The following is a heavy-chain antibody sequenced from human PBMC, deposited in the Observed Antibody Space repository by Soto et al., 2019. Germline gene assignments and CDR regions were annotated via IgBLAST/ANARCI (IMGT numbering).Heavy chain of an antibody. CDR3: TSWGLNRGVDY. CDR2: IRSKANSYAT. Sequence: EVQLVESGGGLVQPGGSVKLSCAASGFTFSGSAMHWVRQASGKGLEWVGRIRSKANSYATAYAASVKGRFTISRDDSKNTAYLQMNSLKTEDTAVYYCTSWGLNRGVDYWGQGTLVTVSS. J-gene: IGHJ4*02. D-gene: IGHD3-10*01. V-gene: IGHV3-73*02. CDR1: GFTFSGSA.